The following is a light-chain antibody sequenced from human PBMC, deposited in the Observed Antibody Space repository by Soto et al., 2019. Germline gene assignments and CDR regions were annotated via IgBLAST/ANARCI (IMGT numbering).Light chain of an antibody. J-gene: IGKJ4*01. Sequence: EIVMTQSPATLSVSPGEGATLSCRASQSINSNLAWYQQKPGQAPRLLLYGASTRATGISARFSGSGSGTEFTLTISSLQSEDFAVYYCQQYIKWPLTFGGGTKVEIK. V-gene: IGKV3-15*01. CDR1: QSINSN. CDR2: GAS. CDR3: QQYIKWPLT.